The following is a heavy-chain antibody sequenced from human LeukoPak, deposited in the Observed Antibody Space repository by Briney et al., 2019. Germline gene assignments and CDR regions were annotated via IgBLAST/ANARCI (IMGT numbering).Heavy chain of an antibody. J-gene: IGHJ4*02. D-gene: IGHD6-19*01. CDR1: GFTFSRYW. Sequence: GGSLRLSCVASGFTFSRYWMHWVRQAPGKGLVWVARINSDGSSTTYADSVKGRFTISRDNAKDMLYLQMSSLRAEDTAVYYCARKGAVAGTVDYWGQGTLVTVSS. V-gene: IGHV3-74*01. CDR2: INSDGSST. CDR3: ARKGAVAGTVDY.